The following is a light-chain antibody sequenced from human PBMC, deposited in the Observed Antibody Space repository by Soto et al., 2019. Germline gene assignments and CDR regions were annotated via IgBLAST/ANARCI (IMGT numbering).Light chain of an antibody. Sequence: DIQLTQSPSFLSASVGDRVTITCRASQDISNFLAWYQQKPGEAPKLLIYSASTLQSGVPPRFSGSGSGTEFTLTISSLQPEDFASYYCQKLDNFPLTFGQGTRLEI. CDR2: SAS. CDR3: QKLDNFPLT. V-gene: IGKV1-9*01. CDR1: QDISNF. J-gene: IGKJ5*01.